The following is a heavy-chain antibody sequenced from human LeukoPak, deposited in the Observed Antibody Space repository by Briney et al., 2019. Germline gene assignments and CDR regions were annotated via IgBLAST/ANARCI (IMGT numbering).Heavy chain of an antibody. CDR1: GFTFSSYA. V-gene: IGHV3-30*04. CDR2: ISYDGSNK. CDR3: ARDKPLYCSGGSCYPLYYYYYMDV. J-gene: IGHJ6*03. D-gene: IGHD2-15*01. Sequence: GGSLRLSCAASGFTFSSYAMHWVRQAPGKGLEWVAVISYDGSNKYYADSVKGRFTISRDNSKNTLYLQMNSLRAEDTAVYYCARDKPLYCSGGSCYPLYYYYYMDVWGKGTTVTVSS.